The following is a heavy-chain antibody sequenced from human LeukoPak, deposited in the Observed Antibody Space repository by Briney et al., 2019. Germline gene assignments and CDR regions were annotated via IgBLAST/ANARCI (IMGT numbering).Heavy chain of an antibody. V-gene: IGHV1-69*04. CDR1: GGTFSSYA. CDR2: IIPILGIA. CDR3: ARDNGYSYGFGPSFPLVR. J-gene: IGHJ4*02. D-gene: IGHD5-18*01. Sequence: ASVKVSCKASGGTFSSYAISWVRQAPGQGLEWMGRIIPILGIANYAQKFQGRVTITADKSTSTAYMELSSLRSEDTAVYYCARDNGYSYGFGPSFPLVRWGQGTLVTVSS.